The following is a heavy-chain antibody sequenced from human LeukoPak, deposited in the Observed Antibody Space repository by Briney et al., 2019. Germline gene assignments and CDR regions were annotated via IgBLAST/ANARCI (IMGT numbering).Heavy chain of an antibody. J-gene: IGHJ4*02. CDR1: GYTLTELS. D-gene: IGHD6-19*01. V-gene: IGHV1-24*01. Sequence: ASVKVSCKVSGYTLTELSMHRVRQAPGKGLEWMGGFDPEDGETIYAQKFQGRVTMTEDTSTDTAYMELSSLRSEDTAVYYCATDQIAVAGSSYFDYWGQGTLVTVSS. CDR2: FDPEDGET. CDR3: ATDQIAVAGSSYFDY.